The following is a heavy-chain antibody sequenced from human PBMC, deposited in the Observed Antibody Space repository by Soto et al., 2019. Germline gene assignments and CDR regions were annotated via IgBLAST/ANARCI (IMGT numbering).Heavy chain of an antibody. D-gene: IGHD3-16*01. Sequence: LGESLKISCKGSGYTFSGWWIGWVRQIPGKGLEYMGIIYPGDSRTKTSPSLQGQVTMSADKSINTAYLQWSSLKVSDTAIYYCGPFGGASLSHNWLDLWGQGTLVTVYS. CDR3: GPFGGASLSHNWLDL. V-gene: IGHV5-51*01. CDR1: GYTFSGWW. J-gene: IGHJ5*02. CDR2: IYPGDSRT.